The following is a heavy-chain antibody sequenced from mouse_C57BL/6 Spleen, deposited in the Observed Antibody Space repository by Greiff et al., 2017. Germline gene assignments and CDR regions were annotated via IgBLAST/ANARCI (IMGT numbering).Heavy chain of an antibody. Sequence: VQLQESGPELVKPGASVKISCKASGYAFSSSWMNWVKQRPGKGLEWIGRIYPGDGDTNYNGKFKGKATLTADKSSSTAYMQLSSLTSEDSAVYFCARWGYYYGSDWYFDVWGTGTTVTVSS. CDR1: GYAFSSSW. CDR3: ARWGYYYGSDWYFDV. V-gene: IGHV1-82*01. D-gene: IGHD1-1*01. CDR2: IYPGDGDT. J-gene: IGHJ1*03.